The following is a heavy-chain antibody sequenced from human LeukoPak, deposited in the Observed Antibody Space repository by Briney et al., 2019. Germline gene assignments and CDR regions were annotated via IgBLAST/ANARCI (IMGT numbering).Heavy chain of an antibody. J-gene: IGHJ4*02. CDR3: AKDLGYSGSYLFDY. CDR2: VRYDRNT. CDR1: GFTFSSYG. V-gene: IGHV3-30*02. D-gene: IGHD1-26*01. Sequence: GGSLRLSCAASGFTFSSYGMHWVRQAPGKGLEWVAFVRYDRNTYYADSVKGRFTISRDNSKNTMYVQMNSLRTEDTAVYYCAKDLGYSGSYLFDYWGQGTLVTVSS.